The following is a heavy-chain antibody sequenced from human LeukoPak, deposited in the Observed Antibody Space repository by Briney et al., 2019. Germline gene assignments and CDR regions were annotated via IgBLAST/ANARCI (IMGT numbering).Heavy chain of an antibody. CDR3: AKDPRRQVAGFDY. D-gene: IGHD6-19*01. CDR1: GFTFSSYA. J-gene: IGHJ4*02. Sequence: GGSLRLSCAASGFTFSSYAMSWVRQAPGKGLEWVSAISGSGGSTYYADSVKGRFTISRGNSKNTLYLQMNSLRAEDTAVYYCAKDPRRQVAGFDYWGQGTLVTVSS. CDR2: ISGSGGST. V-gene: IGHV3-23*01.